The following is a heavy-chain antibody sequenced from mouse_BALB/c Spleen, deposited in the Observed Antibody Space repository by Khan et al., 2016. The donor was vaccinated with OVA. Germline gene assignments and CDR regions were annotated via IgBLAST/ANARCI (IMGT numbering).Heavy chain of an antibody. CDR3: ACDLTGTFAY. CDR2: ISSCGDYT. Sequence: EVELVESGGDLVKPGGSLKLSCAASGFTFTSYSMSWVRQTLAKRLEWVASISSCGDYTYYPDIVKGRFTISRDNAKNTLYLQMSRLKSEDTAMYYCACDLTGTFAYWGQGTLVTVSA. D-gene: IGHD4-1*01. V-gene: IGHV5-6*01. CDR1: GFTFTSYS. J-gene: IGHJ3*01.